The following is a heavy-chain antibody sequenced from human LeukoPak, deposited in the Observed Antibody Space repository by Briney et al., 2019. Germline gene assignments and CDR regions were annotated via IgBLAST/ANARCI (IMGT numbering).Heavy chain of an antibody. D-gene: IGHD3-10*01. Sequence: GESLKISCKSSGYSFTSYWIGWVRQMPGKGLEWMGMIYPGDSDTRYSPSFQGQVTISADKSISTAYLQWSSLKASDTAMYYCARQVLWFGETHDYYYYYMDVWGKGTTVTISS. J-gene: IGHJ6*03. CDR2: IYPGDSDT. CDR1: GYSFTSYW. V-gene: IGHV5-51*01. CDR3: ARQVLWFGETHDYYYYYMDV.